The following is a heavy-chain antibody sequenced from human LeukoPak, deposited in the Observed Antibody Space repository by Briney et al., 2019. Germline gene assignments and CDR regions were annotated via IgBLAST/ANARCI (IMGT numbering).Heavy chain of an antibody. CDR1: GLTISGSA. Sequence: GGSLRLSCAASGLTISGSAMHWVRQASGKGLEWVGRTRSKANSYATAYSASVSGRFTISRDDSKNTAYLQMNSLKTEDTAVYYCARDLDYYDSSSYYYDFDYWGQGTLVTVSS. D-gene: IGHD3-22*01. CDR2: TRSKANSYAT. J-gene: IGHJ4*02. CDR3: ARDLDYYDSSSYYYDFDY. V-gene: IGHV3-73*01.